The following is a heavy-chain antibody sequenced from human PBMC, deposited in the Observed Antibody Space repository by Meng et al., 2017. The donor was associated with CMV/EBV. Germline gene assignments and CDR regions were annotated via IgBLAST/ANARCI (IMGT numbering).Heavy chain of an antibody. CDR1: GGSISSSSYY. D-gene: IGHD6-13*01. Sequence: SETLSLTCTVSGGSISSSSYYWGWIRQPPGKGLEWIGSIYYSGSTYYNPSLKSRVTISVDTSKNQFSLKLSSVTAADTAVYCCARDTIAASGEGMDVWGQGTTVTVSS. CDR2: IYYSGST. CDR3: ARDTIAASGEGMDV. V-gene: IGHV4-39*07. J-gene: IGHJ6*02.